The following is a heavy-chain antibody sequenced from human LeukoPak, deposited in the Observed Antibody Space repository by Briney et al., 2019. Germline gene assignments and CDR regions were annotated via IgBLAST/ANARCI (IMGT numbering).Heavy chain of an antibody. V-gene: IGHV3-30*02. J-gene: IGHJ4*02. CDR1: GFTFSSYG. Sequence: GGSLRLSCAASGFTFSSYGMHWVRQAPGKGLEWVAFIRYDGSNKYYADSVKGRFTISRDNSKNTLYLQMNSLRAEDTAVYYCVKFKAAAGYYFDYWGQGTLVTVSS. D-gene: IGHD6-13*01. CDR3: VKFKAAAGYYFDY. CDR2: IRYDGSNK.